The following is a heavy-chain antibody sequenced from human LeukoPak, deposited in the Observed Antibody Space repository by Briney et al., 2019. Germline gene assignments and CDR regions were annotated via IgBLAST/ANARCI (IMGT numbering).Heavy chain of an antibody. J-gene: IGHJ4*02. V-gene: IGHV1-18*01. CDR2: ISAYNGNT. CDR3: ARGVISVVVPAAPDY. Sequence: ASVKVSRKASGYTFTSYGISWVRQAPGQGLEWMGWISAYNGNTNYAQKLQGRVTMTTDTSTSTAYMELRSLRSDDTAVYYCARGVISVVVPAAPDYWGQGTLVTVSS. D-gene: IGHD2-2*01. CDR1: GYTFTSYG.